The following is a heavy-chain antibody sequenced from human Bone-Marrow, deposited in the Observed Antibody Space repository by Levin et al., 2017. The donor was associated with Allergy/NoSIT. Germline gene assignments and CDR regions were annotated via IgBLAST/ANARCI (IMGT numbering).Heavy chain of an antibody. J-gene: IGHJ6*02. CDR3: ARGGHDFWSVVDTPSSCVMDV. Sequence: PGGSLRLSCAASGFTFSSHWMSWDRQAPGKGLEWVANINQHGSEKYYVDSVKGRFTISRDNAKNSLYLQMNSLRAEDTAIYYCARGGHDFWSVVDTPSSCVMDVWGQGTAVTVSS. D-gene: IGHD3-3*01. CDR2: INQHGSEK. V-gene: IGHV3-7*01. CDR1: GFTFSSHW.